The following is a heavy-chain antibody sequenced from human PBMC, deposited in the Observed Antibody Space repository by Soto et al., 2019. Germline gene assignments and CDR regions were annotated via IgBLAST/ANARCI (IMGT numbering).Heavy chain of an antibody. Sequence: AAVKVSCNASGYTFTSYGISWVRQAPGQGREWMGWISAYNGNTNYAQKLQGRVTMTTDTSTSTAYMELRSLRSDDPAVYYCARGQVGATNGDAFDIRGQGTIVTV. CDR1: GYTFTSYG. CDR3: ARGQVGATNGDAFDI. CDR2: ISAYNGNT. J-gene: IGHJ3*02. D-gene: IGHD1-26*01. V-gene: IGHV1-18*04.